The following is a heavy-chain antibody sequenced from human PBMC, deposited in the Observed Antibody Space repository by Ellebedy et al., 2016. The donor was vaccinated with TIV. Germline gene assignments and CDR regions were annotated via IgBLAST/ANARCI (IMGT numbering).Heavy chain of an antibody. CDR1: GGTFSSYA. Sequence: SVKVSXKASGGTFSSYAISWVRQAPGQGLEWMGGIIPIFGTANYAQKFQGRVTITADESTSTAYMELSSLRSEDTAVYYCARWYHSSSSWAGYYYYYMDVWGKGTTVTVSS. J-gene: IGHJ6*03. CDR3: ARWYHSSSSWAGYYYYYMDV. CDR2: IIPIFGTA. V-gene: IGHV1-69*13. D-gene: IGHD6-6*01.